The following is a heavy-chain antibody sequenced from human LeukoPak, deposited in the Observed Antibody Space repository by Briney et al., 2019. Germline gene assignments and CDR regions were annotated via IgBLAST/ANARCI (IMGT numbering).Heavy chain of an antibody. J-gene: IGHJ4*02. V-gene: IGHV3-23*01. CDR2: ISGSGGNT. Sequence: PGGSLRLSCAASGFTFSDYAMNWVRQAPGKGLEWVSTISGSGGNTYYAGSVKGRFTISRDNFKNTLYLQMNSLRAEDTAMYYCAKGIAVAGLWYFDSWGQGTLVTVSS. D-gene: IGHD6-19*01. CDR1: GFTFSDYA. CDR3: AKGIAVAGLWYFDS.